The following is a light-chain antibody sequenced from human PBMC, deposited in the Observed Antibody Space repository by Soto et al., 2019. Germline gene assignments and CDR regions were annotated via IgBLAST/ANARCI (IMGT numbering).Light chain of an antibody. J-gene: IGKJ4*01. CDR3: QEFSAVPT. CDR2: AAS. Sequence: DIQMTQSPSSLSASVGDRVTITCRASQAIYNYLAWYQQKPGKVPTLLISAASTLQSWVPSRCSGSGSGTDFTLTISSLQPEDVATYYCQEFSAVPTFGGGTKVEI. CDR1: QAIYNY. V-gene: IGKV1-27*01.